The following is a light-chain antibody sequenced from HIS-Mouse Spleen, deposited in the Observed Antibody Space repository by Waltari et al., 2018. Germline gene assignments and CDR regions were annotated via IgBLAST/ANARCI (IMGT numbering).Light chain of an antibody. CDR1: ALPTQY. Sequence: SYELTQPPSVSVSPGQTARITCPGDALPTQYAYWYQQKPGQAPVLVIYKDSERPSGIPERFSGSSSGTTVTLTISGVQAEDEADYYCQSADSSGTYVFGTGTKVTVL. CDR3: QSADSSGTYV. V-gene: IGLV3-25*03. J-gene: IGLJ1*01. CDR2: KDS.